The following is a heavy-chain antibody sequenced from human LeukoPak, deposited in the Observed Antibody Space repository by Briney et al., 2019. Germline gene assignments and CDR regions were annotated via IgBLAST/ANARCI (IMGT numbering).Heavy chain of an antibody. CDR3: ASGSYYDSSGYYSDY. Sequence: SVKVSCKVSGGTFSSYAISWVRQAPGQGLEWMGGIIPIFGTANYAQKFQGRVTITTDESTSTAYMELSSLRSEDTAVYYCASGSYYDSSGYYSDYWGQGTLVTVSS. CDR2: IIPIFGTA. V-gene: IGHV1-69*05. D-gene: IGHD3-22*01. J-gene: IGHJ4*02. CDR1: GGTFSSYA.